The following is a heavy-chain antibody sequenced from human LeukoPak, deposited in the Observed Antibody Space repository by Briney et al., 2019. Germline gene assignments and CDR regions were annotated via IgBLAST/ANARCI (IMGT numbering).Heavy chain of an antibody. D-gene: IGHD2-2*01. J-gene: IGHJ5*02. CDR2: IKSKTDGGTT. CDR3: TTDLIVVVPAAIPP. CDR1: GFTFSRYW. V-gene: IGHV3-15*01. Sequence: PGGSLRLSCAASGFTFSRYWMSWVRQAPGKGLEWVGRIKSKTDGGTTDYAAPVKGRFTISRDDSKNTLYLQMNSLKTEDTAVYYCTTDLIVVVPAAIPPWGQGTLVTVSS.